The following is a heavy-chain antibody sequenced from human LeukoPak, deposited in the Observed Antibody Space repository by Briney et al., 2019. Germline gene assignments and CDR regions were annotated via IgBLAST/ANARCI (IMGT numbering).Heavy chain of an antibody. V-gene: IGHV1-8*02. D-gene: IGHD4-17*01. CDR3: ARGPGDYEYYWFDP. CDR1: GYTFTDYL. Sequence: ASVKVSCKASGYTFTDYLSNWGGQAPGQGLEGRGWMNPNSGNTGYAQKFQGRVTMTRNTFIITAYIELSSLRSEDTAVYYCARGPGDYEYYWFDPGGQGTLVTVSS. J-gene: IGHJ5*02. CDR2: MNPNSGNT.